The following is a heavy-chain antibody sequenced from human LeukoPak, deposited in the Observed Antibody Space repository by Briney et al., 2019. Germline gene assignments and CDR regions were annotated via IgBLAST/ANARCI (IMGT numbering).Heavy chain of an antibody. Sequence: GGSLGLSCAASGFTFSNYWMSWVRQAPGKGLEWVANTEEDGGEKYYVDSVKGRFTISRDNAKNSLYLQMNSLRAEDTAVYYCARAYSSSSWYDNWGQGTLVTVSS. V-gene: IGHV3-7*04. J-gene: IGHJ5*02. CDR2: TEEDGGEK. CDR3: ARAYSSSSWYDN. D-gene: IGHD6-13*01. CDR1: GFTFSNYW.